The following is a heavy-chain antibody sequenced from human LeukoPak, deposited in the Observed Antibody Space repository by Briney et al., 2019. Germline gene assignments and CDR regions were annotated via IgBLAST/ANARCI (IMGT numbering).Heavy chain of an antibody. Sequence: GGSLRLSCSASGFTFSSYWMSWVRQAPGKGLEWVAKIKQDGSEKYHVDSVKGRFTISRDNAKNSLYLKMNSLRAEDTAVYYCARAVASGIAVAGTQYFDYWGQGTLVTVSS. V-gene: IGHV3-7*01. CDR1: GFTFSSYW. D-gene: IGHD6-19*01. CDR3: ARAVASGIAVAGTQYFDY. J-gene: IGHJ4*02. CDR2: IKQDGSEK.